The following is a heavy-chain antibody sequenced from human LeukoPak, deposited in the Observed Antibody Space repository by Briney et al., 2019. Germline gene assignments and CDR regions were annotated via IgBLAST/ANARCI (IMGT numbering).Heavy chain of an antibody. J-gene: IGHJ4*02. CDR1: GFTFSSYG. Sequence: PGGSLRLSCAASGFTFSSYGMHWVRQAPGKGLEWVAFIRYDGSNKYYADSVKGRLTISRDNSKNTLYLQMNSLRAEDTAVYYCAKVAPGYTYGAHFDYWGQGTLVTVSS. D-gene: IGHD5-18*01. V-gene: IGHV3-30*02. CDR3: AKVAPGYTYGAHFDY. CDR2: IRYDGSNK.